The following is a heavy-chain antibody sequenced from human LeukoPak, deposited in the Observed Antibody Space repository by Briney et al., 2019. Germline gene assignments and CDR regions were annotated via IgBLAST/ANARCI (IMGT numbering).Heavy chain of an antibody. CDR2: INPNSGGT. D-gene: IGHD2-8*01. V-gene: IGHV1-2*02. CDR3: ARSSFMVYALSDY. Sequence: GASVKVSCKASGYTFTGYYMHWVRQAPGQGLEWMGWINPNSGGTNSAQKFQGRVTMTRDTSISTAYMELSRLKSDDTAMYYCARSSFMVYALSDYWGQGTLVTVSS. CDR1: GYTFTGYY. J-gene: IGHJ4*02.